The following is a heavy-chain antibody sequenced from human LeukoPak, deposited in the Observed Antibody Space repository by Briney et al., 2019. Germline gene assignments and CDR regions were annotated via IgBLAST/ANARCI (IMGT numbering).Heavy chain of an antibody. Sequence: TPSETLSLTCTVSGGSIRSYWSWIRQPAGKGLEWIGRIYGSGSTDYNPSLKSRVTMSIDTSKNQFSLNLISVTAADTAVYYCARDHVRFIRRRNNVFDIWGQGTMVTVSS. CDR1: GGSIRSY. J-gene: IGHJ3*02. CDR2: IYGSGST. D-gene: IGHD1-14*01. CDR3: ARDHVRFIRRRNNVFDI. V-gene: IGHV4-4*07.